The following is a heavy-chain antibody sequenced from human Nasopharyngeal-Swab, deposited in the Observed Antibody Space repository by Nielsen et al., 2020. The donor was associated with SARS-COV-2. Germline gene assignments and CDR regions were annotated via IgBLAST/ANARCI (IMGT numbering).Heavy chain of an antibody. J-gene: IGHJ5*02. D-gene: IGHD6-19*01. Sequence: RQSPSRGLEWLGRTYYRSKWYNDYAVSVKSRITINPDTSKNQFSLQLNSVTPEDTAVYYCARIAVAGHNWFDPWGQGTLVTVSS. CDR3: ARIAVAGHNWFDP. V-gene: IGHV6-1*01. CDR2: TYYRSKWYN.